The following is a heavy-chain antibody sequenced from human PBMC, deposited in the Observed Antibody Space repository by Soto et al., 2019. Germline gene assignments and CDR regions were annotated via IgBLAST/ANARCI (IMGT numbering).Heavy chain of an antibody. CDR3: ARETTVVTIDY. J-gene: IGHJ4*02. CDR1: GGSISSGDYY. D-gene: IGHD4-17*01. CDR2: IYYSGST. Sequence: SETLSLTCTVSGGSISSGDYYWSWIRQPPGKGLEWIGYIYYSGSTYYNPSLKSRVTISVDTSKNQFSLKLSSVTAADTAVYYCARETTVVTIDYWGQGTLVTISS. V-gene: IGHV4-30-4*01.